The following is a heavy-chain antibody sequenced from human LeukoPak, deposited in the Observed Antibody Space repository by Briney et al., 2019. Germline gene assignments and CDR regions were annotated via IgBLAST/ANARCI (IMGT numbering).Heavy chain of an antibody. CDR2: ISGGSIYI. Sequence: GGSLRLSCAASGFTFSSSTMNWVRQAPGKGLEWVSSISGGSIYIYYADSVKGRFTISRDNGKNSLYLQMNSLRAEDTAVYYCAKDRRAGSYDYWGQGTLVTVSS. CDR1: GFTFSSST. V-gene: IGHV3-21*04. D-gene: IGHD3-10*01. CDR3: AKDRRAGSYDY. J-gene: IGHJ4*02.